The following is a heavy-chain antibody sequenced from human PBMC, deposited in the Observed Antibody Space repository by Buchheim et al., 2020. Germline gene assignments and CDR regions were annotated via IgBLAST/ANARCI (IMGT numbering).Heavy chain of an antibody. Sequence: DVQLVESGGGLVMPGGSLTLSCVTSGFSFSPFGMTWVRQAPGKGLEWVATVGSGHHTFYADLVEGRFTVSRANARRSVYLQLNSLRAEDTAVYFCARDFSGWSRDYWGQGTL. D-gene: IGHD6-19*01. J-gene: IGHJ4*02. CDR3: ARDFSGWSRDY. CDR1: GFSFSPFG. CDR2: VGSGHHT. V-gene: IGHV3-21*01.